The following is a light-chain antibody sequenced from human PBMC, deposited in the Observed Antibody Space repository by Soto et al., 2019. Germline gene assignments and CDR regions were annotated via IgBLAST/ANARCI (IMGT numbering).Light chain of an antibody. Sequence: QSVLTQPASVSGSPGQSITISCTGTSSDVGGYNYVSWYQQHPGKAPKLMIYDVSNRPSGVSNRFSGSKSGNTASLTISGLQAEDEAYYYCSSYTSSSTLDVFGTGPKVIVL. J-gene: IGLJ1*01. V-gene: IGLV2-14*01. CDR2: DVS. CDR1: SSDVGGYNY. CDR3: SSYTSSSTLDV.